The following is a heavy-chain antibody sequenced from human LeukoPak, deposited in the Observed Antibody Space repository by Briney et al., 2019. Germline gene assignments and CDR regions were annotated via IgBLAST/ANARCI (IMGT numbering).Heavy chain of an antibody. J-gene: IGHJ5*02. D-gene: IGHD3-22*01. CDR1: GGSFSGYY. CDR3: ARWGLGYYYDSSGPRSYNWFDP. CDR2: INHSGST. V-gene: IGHV4-34*01. Sequence: SETLSLTCAVYGGSFSGYYWSWIRQPPGKGLEWIGEINHSGSTNYNPSLKSRVTISVDTSKNQFSLKLSSVTAADTAVYYCARWGLGYYYDSSGPRSYNWFDPWGQGTLVTVSS.